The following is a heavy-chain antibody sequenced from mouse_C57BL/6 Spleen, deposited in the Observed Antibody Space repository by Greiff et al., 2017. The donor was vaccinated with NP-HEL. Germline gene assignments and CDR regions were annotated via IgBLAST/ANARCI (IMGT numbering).Heavy chain of an antibody. Sequence: QVQLKQSGPELVKPGASVKISCKASGYAFSSSWMNWVKQRPGKGLEWIGRIYPGDGDTNYNGKFKGKATLTADKSSSTAYMQLSSLTSEDSAVYFCARGVYYDPWFAYWGQGTLVTVSA. D-gene: IGHD2-4*01. V-gene: IGHV1-82*01. J-gene: IGHJ3*01. CDR3: ARGVYYDPWFAY. CDR2: IYPGDGDT. CDR1: GYAFSSSW.